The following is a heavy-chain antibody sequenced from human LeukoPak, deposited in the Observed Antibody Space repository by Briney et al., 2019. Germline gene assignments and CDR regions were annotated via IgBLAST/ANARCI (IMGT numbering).Heavy chain of an antibody. D-gene: IGHD1-26*01. V-gene: IGHV3-23*01. Sequence: GGSLRLSCAASGFTFDDYGMSWVRQAPGKGLEWVSAISGSGGSTYYADSVKGRFTISRDNSKNTLYLQMNSLRAEDTAVYYCAKDLGSWEFDYWGQGTLVTVSS. J-gene: IGHJ4*02. CDR1: GFTFDDYG. CDR3: AKDLGSWEFDY. CDR2: ISGSGGST.